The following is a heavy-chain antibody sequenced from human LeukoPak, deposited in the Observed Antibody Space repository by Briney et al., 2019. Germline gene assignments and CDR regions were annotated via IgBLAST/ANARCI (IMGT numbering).Heavy chain of an antibody. CDR3: ARELSGTTSYYFDH. CDR1: GFTFSSYE. J-gene: IGHJ4*02. V-gene: IGHV3-48*03. Sequence: GGSLRLSCAASGFTFSSYEMNWVRQAPGKGLEWVSYISTSGNTRYYADSVKGRFTISRDNAKNSLYLQMNSLRVEDTAVYYCARELSGTTSYYFDHWGQGTLVTVSS. CDR2: ISTSGNTR. D-gene: IGHD1-7*01.